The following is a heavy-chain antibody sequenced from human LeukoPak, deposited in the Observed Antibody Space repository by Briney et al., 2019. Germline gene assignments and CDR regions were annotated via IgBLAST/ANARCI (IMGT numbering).Heavy chain of an antibody. CDR1: GFTFSDYY. D-gene: IGHD3-10*01. V-gene: IGHV3-11*01. CDR2: ISSSGSTI. J-gene: IGHJ6*02. Sequence: GGSLRLSCAASGFTFSDYYMSWIRQAPGKGLEWLSYISSSGSTIYYADSVKGRFTISRDNAKNSLYLQMNSLRAEDTAVYYCARRGVLWFGELFYYGMDVWGQGTTVTVS. CDR3: ARRGVLWFGELFYYGMDV.